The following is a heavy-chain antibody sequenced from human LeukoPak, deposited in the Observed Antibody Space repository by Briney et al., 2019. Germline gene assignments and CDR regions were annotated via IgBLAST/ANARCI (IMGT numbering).Heavy chain of an antibody. V-gene: IGHV3-49*04. CDR2: IRSKAYGGTT. Sequence: GGSLRLSCTASGFTFGDYAMSWVRQAPGKGLEWVGFIRSKAYGGTTEYAASVKGRFTISRDDSKSIAYLQMNSLKTEDTAVYYCTYYYDWFDPWGQGTLVTVSS. CDR3: TYYYDWFDP. D-gene: IGHD3-10*01. J-gene: IGHJ5*02. CDR1: GFTFGDYA.